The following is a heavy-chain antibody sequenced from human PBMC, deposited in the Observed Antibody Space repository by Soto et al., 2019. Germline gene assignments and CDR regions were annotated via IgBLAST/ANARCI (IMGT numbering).Heavy chain of an antibody. V-gene: IGHV1-18*01. Sequence: ASVKVSCKASGYTFTSYGISWVRQAPGQGLEWMGWISAYNGNTNYAQKLQGRVTMTTDTSTSTAYMELRSLRSDDTAVYYCARGVRDIVVVPADIWDYYYGMDVWGQGPTVTVYS. D-gene: IGHD2-2*01. CDR3: ARGVRDIVVVPADIWDYYYGMDV. CDR1: GYTFTSYG. CDR2: ISAYNGNT. J-gene: IGHJ6*02.